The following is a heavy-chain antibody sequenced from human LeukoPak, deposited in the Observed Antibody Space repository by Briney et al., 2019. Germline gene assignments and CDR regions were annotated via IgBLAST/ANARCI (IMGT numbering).Heavy chain of an antibody. CDR2: INWNGGST. J-gene: IGHJ4*02. CDR1: GFTFDDYG. D-gene: IGHD3-22*01. CDR3: ARAPFPFDSSGYYPL. Sequence: PGGSLRLSCAAPGFTFDDYGMSWVRHAPGKGLEWVSGINWNGGSTGYADSVKGRFTISRDNARNSLYLQMNSLRAEDTALYYCARAPFPFDSSGYYPLWGQGTLVTVSA. V-gene: IGHV3-20*04.